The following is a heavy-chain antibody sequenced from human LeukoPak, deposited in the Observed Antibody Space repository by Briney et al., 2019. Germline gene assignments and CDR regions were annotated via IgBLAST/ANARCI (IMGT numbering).Heavy chain of an antibody. Sequence: SETLSLTCTVSGGSISTYYWSWIRQPAGKGLEWIGRIYTSGSTTYNPSLKSRVTMSADTSKNQFSLKLSSVTAADTAVYYCARTMVPTRYFDYWGQGTLVTVSS. V-gene: IGHV4-4*07. CDR2: IYTSGST. J-gene: IGHJ4*02. CDR1: GGSISTYY. D-gene: IGHD4/OR15-4a*01. CDR3: ARTMVPTRYFDY.